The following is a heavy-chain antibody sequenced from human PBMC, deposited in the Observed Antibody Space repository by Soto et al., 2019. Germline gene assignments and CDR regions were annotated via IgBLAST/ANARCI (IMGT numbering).Heavy chain of an antibody. CDR3: ARARVVPTAVYFDY. CDR2: ISANSGKT. D-gene: IGHD2-2*01. CDR1: GYTFSMSG. Sequence: ASVQVSYRASGYTFSMSGVTWVRQAPGQGLEWMGWISANSGKTNYSKKFKGRVTITRDTSASTAYLELSSLGSEDTAVYYCARARVVPTAVYFDYWGQGTLVTVYS. V-gene: IGHV1-18*01. J-gene: IGHJ4*02.